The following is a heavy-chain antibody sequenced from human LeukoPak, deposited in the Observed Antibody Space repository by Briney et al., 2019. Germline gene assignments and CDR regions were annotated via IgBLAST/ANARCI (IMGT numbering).Heavy chain of an antibody. Sequence: SETLSLTCTVSGGSISSYYWSWIRQPPGKGLEWIGEINHSGSTNYNPSLKSRVTISVDTSKNQFSLKLSSVTAADTAVYYCARVPLDTGYSYGWGYYYYYGMDVWGQGTTVTVSS. CDR2: INHSGST. D-gene: IGHD5-18*01. J-gene: IGHJ6*02. V-gene: IGHV4-34*01. CDR1: GGSISSYY. CDR3: ARVPLDTGYSYGWGYYYYYGMDV.